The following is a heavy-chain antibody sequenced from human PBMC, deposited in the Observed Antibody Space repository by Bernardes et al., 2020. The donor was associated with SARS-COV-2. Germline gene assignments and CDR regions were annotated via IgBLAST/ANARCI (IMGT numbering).Heavy chain of an antibody. V-gene: IGHV3-7*01. J-gene: IGHJ5*02. CDR2: IKQGGSEK. CDR3: ARARFYASGTYSPIDL. CDR1: GFDFSDYW. Sequence: GGSLRLSCAGSGFDFSDYWMTWVRQAPGKGLEWVANIKQGGSEKYCVDSVKGRFTFSRDNAKNSLFLQMNSLRGEDTAVYYCARARFYASGTYSPIDLWGQGTLVTVSS. D-gene: IGHD3-10*01.